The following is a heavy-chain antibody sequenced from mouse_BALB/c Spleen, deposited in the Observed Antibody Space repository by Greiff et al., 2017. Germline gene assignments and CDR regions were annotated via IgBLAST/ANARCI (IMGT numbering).Heavy chain of an antibody. CDR1: GYTFTSYW. J-gene: IGHJ4*01. Sequence: QVQLQQPGAELVKPGAPVKLSCKASGYTFTSYWMNWVKQRPGRGLEWIGRIDPSDSETHYNQKFKDKATLTVDKSSSTAYIQLSSLTSEDSAVYYCARAGGTEAYYYAMDYWGQGTSVTVSS. V-gene: IGHV1-69*02. D-gene: IGHD2-14*01. CDR3: ARAGGTEAYYYAMDY. CDR2: IDPSDSET.